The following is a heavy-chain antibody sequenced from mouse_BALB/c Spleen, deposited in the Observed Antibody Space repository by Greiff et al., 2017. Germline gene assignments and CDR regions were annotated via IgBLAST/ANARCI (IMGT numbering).Heavy chain of an antibody. D-gene: IGHD2-4*01. CDR3: NAISITTRYAMDY. V-gene: IGHV14-4*02. CDR1: GFNIKDYY. Sequence: EVKLMESGAELVRSGASVKLSCTASGFNIKDYYMHWVKQRPEQGLEWIGWIDPENGDTEYAPKFQGKATMTADTSSNTAYLQLSSLTSEDTAVYYCNAISITTRYAMDYWGQGTSVTVSS. J-gene: IGHJ4*01. CDR2: IDPENGDT.